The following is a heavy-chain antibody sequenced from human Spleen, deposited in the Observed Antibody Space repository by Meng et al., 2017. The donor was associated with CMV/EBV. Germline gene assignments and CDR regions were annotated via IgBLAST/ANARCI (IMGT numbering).Heavy chain of an antibody. V-gene: IGHV1-69*10. CDR2: IIPILGIA. Sequence: SVKVSCKASGGTFSSYAISWVRQAPGQGLEWMGGIIPILGIANYAQKFQGRVTITADKSTSTAYMDLSSLRSEDTAVYYCARAVFGVGSDYVDYFDYWGQGTLVTVSS. D-gene: IGHD1-26*01. CDR3: ARAVFGVGSDYVDYFDY. CDR1: GGTFSSYA. J-gene: IGHJ4*02.